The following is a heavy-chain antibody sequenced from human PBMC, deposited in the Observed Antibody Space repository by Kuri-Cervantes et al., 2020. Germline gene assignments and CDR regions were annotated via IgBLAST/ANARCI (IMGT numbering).Heavy chain of an antibody. V-gene: IGHV4-34*01. J-gene: IGHJ5*02. CDR3: ATPSGHLPPT. Sequence: SQTLSLTCAVYGGSFSGYYWSWIRQPPGKGLEWIGEINHSGSTNYNPSLKSRVTISVDTSKNQFSLKLSSVTAADTAVYYCATPSGHLPPTWGQGTLVTVSS. D-gene: IGHD6-25*01. CDR2: INHSGST. CDR1: GGSFSGYY.